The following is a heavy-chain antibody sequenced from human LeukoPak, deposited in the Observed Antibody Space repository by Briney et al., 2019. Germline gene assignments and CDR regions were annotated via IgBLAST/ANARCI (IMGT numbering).Heavy chain of an antibody. CDR1: GYTFTGYY. CDR2: INPNSGGT. J-gene: IGHJ4*02. D-gene: IGHD3-22*01. V-gene: IGHV1-2*06. CDR3: ARGDGRRITMIY. Sequence: ASVKVSCKAPGYTFTGYYMHWVRQAPGQGLEWMGRINPNSGGTNYAQKFQGRVTMTRDTSISTAYMELSRLRSDDTAVYYCARGDGRRITMIYWGQGTLVTVSS.